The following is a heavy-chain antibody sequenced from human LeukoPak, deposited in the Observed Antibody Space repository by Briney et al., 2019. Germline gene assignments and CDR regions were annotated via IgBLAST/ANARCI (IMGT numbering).Heavy chain of an antibody. J-gene: IGHJ4*02. D-gene: IGHD3-10*01. CDR3: ARGLIWDGSVY. V-gene: IGHV4-34*01. Sequence: PSETLSLTCAVYGGSFSGYYWSWIRQPPGKGLEWIGEINHSGSTNYNPSLKSRVTISVDTSKNQFSLKLSSVTAADTAVYYCARGLIWDGSVYWGQGTLVTVSS. CDR1: GGSFSGYY. CDR2: INHSGST.